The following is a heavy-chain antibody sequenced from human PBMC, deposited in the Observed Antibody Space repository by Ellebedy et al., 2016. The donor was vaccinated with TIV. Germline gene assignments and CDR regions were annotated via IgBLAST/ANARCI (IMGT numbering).Heavy chain of an antibody. CDR1: GFTFDTYA. Sequence: PGGSLRLSCADSGFTFDTYAMSWVRQAPGKGLEWVSHISGSGVKTYYADPVRGRFSISRDNSKNTLYLQMNSLRADDTAVDYCAGFRGEAVAGNWFDPWGQGTLVTVSS. V-gene: IGHV3-23*01. CDR2: ISGSGVKT. CDR3: AGFRGEAVAGNWFDP. D-gene: IGHD6-19*01. J-gene: IGHJ5*02.